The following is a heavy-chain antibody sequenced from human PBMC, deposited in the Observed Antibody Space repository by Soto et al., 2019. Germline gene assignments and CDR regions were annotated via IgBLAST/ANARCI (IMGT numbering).Heavy chain of an antibody. V-gene: IGHV1-58*01. CDR2: IVVGSGNT. D-gene: IGHD3-16*01. Sequence: GSSVKVSCKASGFTLTSSAVQWVRQARGQRLEWIGWIVVGSGNTNYAQKFQERVTITRDMSTSTAYMELSSLRSEDTAVYYCAAAVETADYVFGSAKVSRNWFDPWG. CDR3: AAAVETADYVFGSAKVSRNWFDP. J-gene: IGHJ5*02. CDR1: GFTLTSSA.